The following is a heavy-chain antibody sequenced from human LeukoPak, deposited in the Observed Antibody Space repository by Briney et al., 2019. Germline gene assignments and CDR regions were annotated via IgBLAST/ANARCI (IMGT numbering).Heavy chain of an antibody. Sequence: ASVKVSCKASGYTFTSYYMHWVRQAPGQGLEWMGIINPSGGSTSYAQKFQGRVTMTRDMSTSTVYMELSSLRSEDTAVYYCARDSLKYSYGWIHDYWGQGTLATVSS. J-gene: IGHJ4*02. CDR3: ARDSLKYSYGWIHDY. CDR2: INPSGGST. CDR1: GYTFTSYY. D-gene: IGHD5-18*01. V-gene: IGHV1-46*01.